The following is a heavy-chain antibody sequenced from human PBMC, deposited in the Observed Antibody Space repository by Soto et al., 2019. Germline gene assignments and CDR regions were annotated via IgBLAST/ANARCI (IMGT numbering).Heavy chain of an antibody. J-gene: IGHJ4*02. CDR2: FDPEDGET. D-gene: IGHD2-15*01. CDR3: ATSDYCSGGSCYDY. V-gene: IGHV1-24*01. Sequence: GAPVKASCKVSGDTITELSMYWVRQAPGKGLEWMGGFDPEDGETIYAQKFQGRVTMTEDTSTDTAYMELSSLRSEDTAVYYCATSDYCSGGSCYDYWGQGTLVTVSS. CDR1: GDTITELS.